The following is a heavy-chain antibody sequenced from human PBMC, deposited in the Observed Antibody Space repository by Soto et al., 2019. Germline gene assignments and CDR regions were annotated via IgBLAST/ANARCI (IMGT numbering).Heavy chain of an antibody. D-gene: IGHD2-8*01. J-gene: IGHJ1*01. CDR2: VSYSGAA. Sequence: PSVTMSVRSSGSGGSIVRYCWSWVRTAQGKGLEWIAYVSYSGAARYNPSLESRVTISVDTSKNQFSLRLNSVTAADTAVYYCSRDGQYDSRGYYTLSAHWGHRTPV. CDR1: GGSIVRYC. V-gene: IGHV4-59*01. CDR3: SRDGQYDSRGYYTLSAH.